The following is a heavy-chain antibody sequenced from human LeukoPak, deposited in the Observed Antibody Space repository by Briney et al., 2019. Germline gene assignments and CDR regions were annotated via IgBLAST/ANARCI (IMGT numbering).Heavy chain of an antibody. CDR3: TRDCSDGSCYGRGGTKPDSFDY. V-gene: IGHV3-49*04. Sequence: GGSLRLSCTASGFTFGDYAMSWVRQAPGKGLEWVGFIRSKAYGGTTEYAASVKGRFTISRDDSKSIAYLQMNSLKTEDTAVYYCTRDCSDGSCYGRGGTKPDSFDYWGQGTLVTVSS. CDR2: IRSKAYGGTT. D-gene: IGHD2-15*01. J-gene: IGHJ4*02. CDR1: GFTFGDYA.